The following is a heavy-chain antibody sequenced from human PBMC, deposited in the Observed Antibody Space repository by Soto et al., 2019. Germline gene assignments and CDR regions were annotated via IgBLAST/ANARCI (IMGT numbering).Heavy chain of an antibody. Sequence: QLQLQESGPGLVKPSETLSLTCTVSGGSISSSSYYWGWIRQPPGKGLEWIGSIYYSGSTYYNPSLKSRVTISVDTSKTPFSMKLSSVTAADTAVYYCARLHPAIVVVTAQDAFDIWGQGTMVTVSS. D-gene: IGHD2-21*02. CDR3: ARLHPAIVVVTAQDAFDI. CDR1: GGSISSSSYY. V-gene: IGHV4-39*01. J-gene: IGHJ3*02. CDR2: IYYSGST.